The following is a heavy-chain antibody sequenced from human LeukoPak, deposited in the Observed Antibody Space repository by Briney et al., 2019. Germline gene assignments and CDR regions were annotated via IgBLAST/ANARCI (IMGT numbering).Heavy chain of an antibody. Sequence: GGSLRLSCVVSGFTFSDYEMVWVRQAPGKGLEWVSYINVGGSATNYADSMKGRFTMSKDDARDSVYLQLYSLGGEDTAIYCCGRKTDRKGEVCRGRYFHCWGGARLVTVSS. CDR3: GRKTDRKGEVCRGRYFHC. CDR1: GFTFSDYE. V-gene: IGHV3-48*03. D-gene: IGHD3-10*01. CDR2: INVGGSAT. J-gene: IGHJ2*01.